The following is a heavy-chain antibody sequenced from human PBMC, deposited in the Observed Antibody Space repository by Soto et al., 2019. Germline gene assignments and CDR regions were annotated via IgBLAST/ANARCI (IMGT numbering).Heavy chain of an antibody. D-gene: IGHD6-19*01. J-gene: IGHJ4*02. CDR2: INAGNGNT. Sequence: ASVKVSCKASGYTFTGYAMYWVRQAPGQRLEWMGWINAGNGNTKYSQKFQGRVTITRDTSASTAYMELSSLRSEDTAVYYCARAVAVPADFDYWGQGTLVTVS. CDR1: GYTFTGYA. V-gene: IGHV1-3*01. CDR3: ARAVAVPADFDY.